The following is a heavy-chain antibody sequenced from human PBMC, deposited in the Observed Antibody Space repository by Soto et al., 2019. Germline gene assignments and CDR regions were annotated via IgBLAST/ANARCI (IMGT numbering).Heavy chain of an antibody. V-gene: IGHV5-10-1*01. CDR3: ARQIYDSDTGPNYQYYFDS. CDR1: GYSFAGYW. Sequence: GESLKISCKGSGYSFAGYWITWVRQKPGKGLEWMGRIDPSDSQTYYSPSFRGHVTISVTKSITTVFLQWSSLRASDTAMYYCARQIYDSDTGPNYQYYFDSWGQGTPVTVTS. D-gene: IGHD3-22*01. J-gene: IGHJ4*02. CDR2: IDPSDSQT.